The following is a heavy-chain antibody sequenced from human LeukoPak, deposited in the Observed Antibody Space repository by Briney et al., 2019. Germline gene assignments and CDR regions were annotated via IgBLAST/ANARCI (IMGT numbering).Heavy chain of an antibody. CDR2: MNPNSGNT. J-gene: IGHJ4*02. CDR1: GYTFTSYD. CDR3: ARYYDSSGHDFDY. Sequence: WASVKVSCKASGYTFTSYDINWVRQATGQGLEWMGWMNPNSGNTGYAQKFQGRVTMTRNTSISTAYMELSSLRSEDTAVYYCARYYDSSGHDFDYWGQGTLVTVSS. V-gene: IGHV1-8*01. D-gene: IGHD3-22*01.